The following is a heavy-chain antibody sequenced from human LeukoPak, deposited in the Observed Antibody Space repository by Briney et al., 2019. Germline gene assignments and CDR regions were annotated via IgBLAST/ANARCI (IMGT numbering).Heavy chain of an antibody. CDR3: ARGIVGATRDYFDY. V-gene: IGHV3-21*01. CDR2: ISSSSSYI. CDR1: GFTFSSYS. Sequence: GGSLRLSCAASGFTFSSYSMNWVRQAPGKGLEWVSSISSSSSYIYYADSVKGRFTISRDNAKNSLYLQMNSLRAEDTAVYYCARGIVGATRDYFDYWGQGTLVTVSS. J-gene: IGHJ4*02. D-gene: IGHD1-26*01.